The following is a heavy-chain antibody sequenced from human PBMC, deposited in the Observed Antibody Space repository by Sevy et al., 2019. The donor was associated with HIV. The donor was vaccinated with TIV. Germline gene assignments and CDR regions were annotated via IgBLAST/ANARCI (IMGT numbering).Heavy chain of an antibody. CDR2: INHSGST. Sequence: SKTLSLTCAVYGGSFSGYYWSWIRQPPGKGLEWIGEINHSGSTNYNPSLKSRVTISVDTSKNQFSLKLGSVTAADTAVYYCARGSRVLLWYGTFDPWGQGTLVTVSS. CDR3: ARGSRVLLWYGTFDP. CDR1: GGSFSGYY. V-gene: IGHV4-34*01. D-gene: IGHD3-10*01. J-gene: IGHJ5*02.